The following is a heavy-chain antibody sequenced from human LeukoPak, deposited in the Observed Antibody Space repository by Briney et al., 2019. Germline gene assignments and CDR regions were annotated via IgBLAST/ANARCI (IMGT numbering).Heavy chain of an antibody. Sequence: GASVKVSCKASGYTFTSYYMHWVRQAPGQGREWMGIINPSGGSTSYAQKFQGRVTMTRDMSTSTVYMELSSLRSEDTAVYYCARAQAGEQAFDYWGQGTLVTVSS. D-gene: IGHD3-16*01. CDR1: GYTFTSYY. CDR3: ARAQAGEQAFDY. CDR2: INPSGGST. V-gene: IGHV1-46*01. J-gene: IGHJ4*02.